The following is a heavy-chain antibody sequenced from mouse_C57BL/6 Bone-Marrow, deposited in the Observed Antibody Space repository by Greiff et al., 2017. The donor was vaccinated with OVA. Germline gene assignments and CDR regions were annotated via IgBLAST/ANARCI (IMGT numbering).Heavy chain of an antibody. J-gene: IGHJ2*01. D-gene: IGHD4-1*01. CDR2: IYPRSGNT. CDR3: ARDVGLGRDY. V-gene: IGHV1-81*01. Sequence: QVQLKESGAELARPGASVKLSCKASGYTFTSYGISWVKQRTGQGLEWIGEIYPRSGNTYYNEKFKGKATLTADKSSSTAYMELRSLTSEDSAVYFCARDVGLGRDYWGQGTTLTVSS. CDR1: GYTFTSYG.